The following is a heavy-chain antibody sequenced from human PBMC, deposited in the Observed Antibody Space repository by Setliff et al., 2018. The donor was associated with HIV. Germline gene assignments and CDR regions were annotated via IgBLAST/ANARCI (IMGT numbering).Heavy chain of an antibody. CDR2: IYPGDSDT. CDR3: ARTGYSSGWDFDY. CDR1: GYSFTSYW. J-gene: IGHJ4*02. D-gene: IGHD6-19*01. V-gene: IGHV5-51*01. Sequence: GESLKISCKGSGYSFTSYWIGWVRQMPGKGLEWMGIIYPGDSDTKYSPSFQGQVTISADKSISTAYLQWSRLKASDTAMYYCARTGYSSGWDFDYWGQGTLVTVSS.